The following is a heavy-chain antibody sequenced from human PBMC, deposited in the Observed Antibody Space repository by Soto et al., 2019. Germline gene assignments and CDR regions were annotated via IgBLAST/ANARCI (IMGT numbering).Heavy chain of an antibody. CDR1: GGSISTSSYY. J-gene: IGHJ2*01. D-gene: IGHD2-21*01. Sequence: PLETLSLTCTVSGGSISTSSYYWGWIRQPPGKGLEWIGSMYYSGSTYYNPSLKSRVTTSVDTSKNQFSLKLSSVTAADTAVYYCARRDGDTKGHWYLDLWGRGTLVTVSS. CDR3: ARRDGDTKGHWYLDL. CDR2: MYYSGST. V-gene: IGHV4-39*01.